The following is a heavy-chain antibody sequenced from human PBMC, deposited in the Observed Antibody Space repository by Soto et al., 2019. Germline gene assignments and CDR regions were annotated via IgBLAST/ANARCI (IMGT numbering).Heavy chain of an antibody. CDR2: IHSGGTT. Sequence: ESGGGLIQPGGSLRLSCAASGFTVSSNYMSWVRQTPGKGLEWVSVIHSGGTTYYADSVKGRFTISRDNSKNTLYLQMNSLRAEDTAVYYCASGRRRVVAGTPIDSWGQGTLVTVSS. D-gene: IGHD6-19*01. J-gene: IGHJ4*02. CDR3: ASGRRRVVAGTPIDS. CDR1: GFTVSSNY. V-gene: IGHV3-53*01.